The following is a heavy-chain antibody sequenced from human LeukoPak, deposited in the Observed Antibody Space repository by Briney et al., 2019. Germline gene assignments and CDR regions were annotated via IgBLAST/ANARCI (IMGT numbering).Heavy chain of an antibody. CDR2: IYYSGST. CDR3: ARVASGSLDY. D-gene: IGHD1-26*01. V-gene: IGHV4-39*07. Sequence: SETLSLTCTVSGGSISSSVYYWGWIRQPPGKGLEWIGSIYYSGSTSYNPSLKSRVTISLDTSKNQFSLNLSSVTAADTAVYYCARVASGSLDYWGQGTLVTVSS. J-gene: IGHJ4*02. CDR1: GGSISSSVYY.